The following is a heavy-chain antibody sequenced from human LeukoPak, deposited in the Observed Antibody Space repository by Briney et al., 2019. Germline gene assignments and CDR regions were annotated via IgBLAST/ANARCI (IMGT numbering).Heavy chain of an antibody. J-gene: IGHJ4*02. CDR1: GFTFSSYA. CDR2: ISSNGGST. D-gene: IGHD5-12*01. CDR3: ARVGGYSNSPADY. Sequence: PGGSLRLSCAASGFTFSSYAMRWVRQAPGKGLEYVSAISSNGGSTHYADSVKGRFTISRDNSKNTLYLQMGSLRAEDMAVYYCARVGGYSNSPADYWGQGALVTVSS. V-gene: IGHV3-64*02.